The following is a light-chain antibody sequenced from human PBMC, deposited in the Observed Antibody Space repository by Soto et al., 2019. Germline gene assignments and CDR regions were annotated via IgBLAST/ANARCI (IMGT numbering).Light chain of an antibody. V-gene: IGLV1-44*01. CDR1: SSNIGSNT. J-gene: IGLJ2*01. Sequence: QSVLTQPPSASGTPEQRVTISCSGSSSNIGSNTVNWYQQLPGTAPKLLIYSNNQRPSGVPDRFSGSKSGTSASLAISGLQSEDEADYYCAALDDSLNGVVFGGGTKLTVL. CDR3: AALDDSLNGVV. CDR2: SNN.